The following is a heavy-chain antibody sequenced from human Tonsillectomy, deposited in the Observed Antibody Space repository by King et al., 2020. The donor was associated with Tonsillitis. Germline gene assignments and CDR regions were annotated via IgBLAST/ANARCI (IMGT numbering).Heavy chain of an antibody. CDR1: GFTFGTYG. J-gene: IGHJ6*02. D-gene: IGHD6-13*01. CDR3: AKAGAPAGTGRPFSYYAMDV. V-gene: IGHV3-23*04. Sequence: VQLVESGGGLVQPGGSLRLSCAASGFTFGTYGMSWVRQAPGKGPEWVSSISGSSLSTYYADSVKGRFTVSRDNSKNTLFLQMNSLRADDTAVYYCAKAGAPAGTGRPFSYYAMDVWGQGTTVTVSS. CDR2: ISGSSLST.